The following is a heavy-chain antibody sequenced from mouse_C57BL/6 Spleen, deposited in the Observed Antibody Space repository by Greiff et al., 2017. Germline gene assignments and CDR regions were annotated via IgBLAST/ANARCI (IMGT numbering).Heavy chain of an antibody. D-gene: IGHD2-3*01. V-gene: IGHV1-64*01. CDR2: LHPNSGST. CDR1: GYTFTSYW. CDR3: AREQDGYYVWFAY. J-gene: IGHJ3*01. Sequence: QVQLQQPGAELVKPGASVTLSCKSSGYTFTSYWMHWVKQRPGQGLEWIGMLHPNSGSTTYTEKFKSKATLTVDKSSSTAYMQRSSLTSEDSAVYYCAREQDGYYVWFAYWGQGTLVTVSA.